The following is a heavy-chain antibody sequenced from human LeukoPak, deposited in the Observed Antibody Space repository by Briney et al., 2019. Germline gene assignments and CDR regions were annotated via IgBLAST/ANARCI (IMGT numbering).Heavy chain of an antibody. CDR1: GFTFSSYA. J-gene: IGHJ4*02. Sequence: GGSLRLSCAASGFTFSSYAMSWVRQAPGKGLEWVSAISGSGGSTYYAGSVKGRFTISRDNSKNTLYLQMNSLRAEDTAVYYCAKVPRMTTNYYDSSGQKQYYFDYWGQGTLVTVSS. CDR2: ISGSGGST. V-gene: IGHV3-23*01. D-gene: IGHD3-22*01. CDR3: AKVPRMTTNYYDSSGQKQYYFDY.